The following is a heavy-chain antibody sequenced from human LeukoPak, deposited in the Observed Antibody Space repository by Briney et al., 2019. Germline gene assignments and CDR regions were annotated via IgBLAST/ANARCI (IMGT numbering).Heavy chain of an antibody. CDR2: ISSSSGTI. CDR3: ARGPGSGHYFDY. CDR1: GFTFSTSP. Sequence: GGSLRLSCAASGFTFSTSPMNWVRQAPGKGPGWVSYISSSSGTIYYADSVKGRFTISRDNAENSLYLQMHSLRAEDTAVYYCARGPGSGHYFDYWGQGTLVTVSS. V-gene: IGHV3-48*04. J-gene: IGHJ4*02. D-gene: IGHD2-15*01.